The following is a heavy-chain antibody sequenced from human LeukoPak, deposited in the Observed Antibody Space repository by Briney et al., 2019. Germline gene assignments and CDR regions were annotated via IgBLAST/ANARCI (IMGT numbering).Heavy chain of an antibody. Sequence: ASVKVSCKASGYTFTSYDINWVRQATGQGLEWMGWMNPNSGNTGYAQKFQGRVTMTRNTSISTAYMELSSLRSEDTAVYYCARHNYYDIPPYYYYYMDVWGKGTMVTVSS. D-gene: IGHD3-22*01. J-gene: IGHJ6*03. CDR1: GYTFTSYD. V-gene: IGHV1-8*01. CDR3: ARHNYYDIPPYYYYYMDV. CDR2: MNPNSGNT.